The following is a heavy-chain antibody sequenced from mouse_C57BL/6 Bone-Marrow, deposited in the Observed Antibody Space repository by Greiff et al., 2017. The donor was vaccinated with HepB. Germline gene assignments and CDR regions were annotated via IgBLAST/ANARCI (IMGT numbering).Heavy chain of an antibody. Sequence: VQLQESGPELVKPGASVKISCKASGYAFSSSWMNWVKQRPGKGLEWIGRIYPGDGDTNYNGKFKGKATLTANKSSSTAYMQLSILTSEDSAVYFCARTIYYYGSSYFYYAMDYWGQGTAVTVSS. CDR2: IYPGDGDT. CDR1: GYAFSSSW. D-gene: IGHD1-1*01. CDR3: ARTIYYYGSSYFYYAMDY. J-gene: IGHJ4*01. V-gene: IGHV1-82*01.